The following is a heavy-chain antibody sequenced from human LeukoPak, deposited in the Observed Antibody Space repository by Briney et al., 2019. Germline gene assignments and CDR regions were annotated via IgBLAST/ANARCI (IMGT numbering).Heavy chain of an antibody. CDR3: TRGRGAY. CDR2: INPSGTT. D-gene: IGHD3-10*01. Sequence: KRSETLSLTCAVYGGSLSGFYWSWIRQPPGKGLEWIGEINPSGTTAYNTSLKNRVTMPVDKSKNQFSLQLTSVTAADTATYYCTRGRGAYWGQGTLVTVSS. V-gene: IGHV4-34*01. J-gene: IGHJ4*02. CDR1: GGSLSGFY.